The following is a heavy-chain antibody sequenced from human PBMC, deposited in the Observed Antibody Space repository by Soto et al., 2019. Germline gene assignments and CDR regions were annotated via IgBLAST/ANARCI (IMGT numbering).Heavy chain of an antibody. V-gene: IGHV3-23*01. CDR3: AKDSSGRYFDWLLNNWFDP. CDR1: GFTSSSYA. CDR2: ISGSGGST. J-gene: IGHJ5*02. Sequence: GGSLRLSCAASGFTSSSYAMSWVRQAPGKGLEWVSAISGSGGSTYYADSVKGRFTISRDNSKNTLYLQMNSLRAEDTAVYYCAKDSSGRYFDWLLNNWFDPWGQGTLVTVSS. D-gene: IGHD3-9*01.